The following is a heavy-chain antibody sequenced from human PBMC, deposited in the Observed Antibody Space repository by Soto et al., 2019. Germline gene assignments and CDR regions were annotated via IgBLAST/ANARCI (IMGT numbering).Heavy chain of an antibody. V-gene: IGHV4-61*01. D-gene: IGHD3-9*01. CDR3: ARVPLTTYFDL. Sequence: QVQLQESGPGLVKPSETLSLTCTVSGGSVSGGSYCWSWIRQPPGKGLECIGYVYNSGSTTYTPSLKSRVTISFDTSENQFALGLSSVTAADTAVYYCARVPLTTYFDLWGRGTLVTVSS. CDR2: VYNSGST. J-gene: IGHJ2*01. CDR1: GGSVSGGSYC.